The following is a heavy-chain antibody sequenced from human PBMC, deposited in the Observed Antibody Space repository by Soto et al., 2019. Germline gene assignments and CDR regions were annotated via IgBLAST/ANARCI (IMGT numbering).Heavy chain of an antibody. J-gene: IGHJ4*02. CDR1: GFTFSSYA. CDR3: AKGVGAKQYYFDF. V-gene: IGHV3-23*01. CDR2: VSGSGGST. Sequence: GGSLRLSCAASGFTFSSYAMNWVRQAPGKGLEWVSGVSGSGGSTYYADSVKGRFTISRDSSKNTLYLQMNSLRVEDTAVYYCAKGVGAKQYYFDFWGQGTLVTVSS. D-gene: IGHD1-26*01.